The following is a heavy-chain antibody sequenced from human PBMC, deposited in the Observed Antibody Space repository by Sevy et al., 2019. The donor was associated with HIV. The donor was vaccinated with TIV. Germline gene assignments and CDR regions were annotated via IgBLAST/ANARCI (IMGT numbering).Heavy chain of an antibody. D-gene: IGHD6-13*01. Sequence: GESLKISCAASGFTFSSYSMNWVRQAPGKGLEWVSYISSSSSTIYYADSVKGRFTISRDNAKNSLYLQMNSLRAEDTAVYYCARDPSSSWYDWFDPWGQRTLVTVSS. J-gene: IGHJ5*02. V-gene: IGHV3-48*01. CDR3: ARDPSSSWYDWFDP. CDR1: GFTFSSYS. CDR2: ISSSSSTI.